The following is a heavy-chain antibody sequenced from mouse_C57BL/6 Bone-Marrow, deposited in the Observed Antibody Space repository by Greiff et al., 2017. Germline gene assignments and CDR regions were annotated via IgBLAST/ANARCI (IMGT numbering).Heavy chain of an antibody. CDR1: GLSLTSYG. J-gene: IGHJ2*01. CDR3: AKTANWYYFDY. V-gene: IGHV2-4*01. CDR2: IWSGGST. D-gene: IGHD4-1*01. Sequence: VKLQEPGPGLVQPSQSLSITCTVSGLSLTSYGVHWVRQPPGKGLEWLGVIWSGGSTDYNAAFISRLSISKDNSKSQVFFKMNSLQADDTAIYYCAKTANWYYFDYWGQGTTLTGSS.